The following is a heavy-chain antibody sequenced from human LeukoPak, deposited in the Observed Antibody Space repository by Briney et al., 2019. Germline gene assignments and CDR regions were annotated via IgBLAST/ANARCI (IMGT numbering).Heavy chain of an antibody. V-gene: IGHV3-74*01. CDR1: GFTFSSYW. CDR3: ARDRGDGYNYNY. J-gene: IGHJ4*02. D-gene: IGHD5-24*01. Sequence: PGGSLRLSCAASGFTFSSYWMHWVRQAPGKGLVWVSRINSDGNSTRYADSVKGRFTISRDNTKNTLFLQMNSLRAEDTAMYYCARDRGDGYNYNYWGQGTLVTVSS. CDR2: INSDGNST.